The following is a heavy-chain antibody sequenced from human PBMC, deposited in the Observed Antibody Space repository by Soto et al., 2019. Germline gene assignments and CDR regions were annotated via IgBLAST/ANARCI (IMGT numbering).Heavy chain of an antibody. Sequence: SETLSLTCTVSGGSISSSSYYWGWIRQPPGKGLEWIGSIYYSGSTYYNPSLKSRVTISVDTSKNQFSLKLSSVTAADTAVYYCERRNDFWSGDAFDIWGPGTMLTVSS. V-gene: IGHV4-39*01. CDR2: IYYSGST. CDR1: GGSISSSSYY. D-gene: IGHD3-3*01. J-gene: IGHJ3*02. CDR3: ERRNDFWSGDAFDI.